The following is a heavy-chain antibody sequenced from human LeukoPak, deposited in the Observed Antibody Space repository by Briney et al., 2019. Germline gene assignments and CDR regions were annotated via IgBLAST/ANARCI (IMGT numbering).Heavy chain of an antibody. V-gene: IGHV1-2*02. D-gene: IGHD5-18*01. CDR3: ARGDTLKRPYYFDH. Sequence: ASVKVSCKASGYTFTDYYMHWVRQAPGQGLEWVGGINPNSGGPKYALKFQGRVTLTRDTSVTTTYMELSSLRSDDTAVYYCARGDTLKRPYYFDHWGQGALVTVSS. CDR2: INPNSGGP. CDR1: GYTFTDYY. J-gene: IGHJ4*02.